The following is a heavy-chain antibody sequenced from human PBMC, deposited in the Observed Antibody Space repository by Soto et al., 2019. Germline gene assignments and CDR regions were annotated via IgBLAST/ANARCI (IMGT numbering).Heavy chain of an antibody. CDR2: IKSGLLGGTT. V-gene: IGHV3-15*01. D-gene: IGHD3-16*01. CDR1: GFTFSNAW. Sequence: EVQLVESGGGLVKPGGSLRLSCAASGFTFSNAWMTWVRQAPGKGLEWVGRIKSGLLGGTTDSAAPVKGRFTISRDDSKNTLYLQMNSLKTEDTAVYYCTTDWGSGDHYIRAFDLWGQGTMVTVSS. J-gene: IGHJ3*01. CDR3: TTDWGSGDHYIRAFDL.